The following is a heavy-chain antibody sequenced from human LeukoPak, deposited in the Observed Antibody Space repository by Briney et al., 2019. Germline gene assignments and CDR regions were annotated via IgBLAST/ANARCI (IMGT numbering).Heavy chain of an antibody. D-gene: IGHD3-10*01. CDR1: GGSISSYY. Sequence: SETLSLTCTVSGGSISSYYWSWIRQPPGKGLEWIGYIYYSGSTNYNPSLKSRVTISVDTSKSQFSLKLSFVTAADTAVYYCARDTQYYYGSGMTRADYYYGMDVWGQGTTVTVSS. V-gene: IGHV4-59*01. CDR3: ARDTQYYYGSGMTRADYYYGMDV. CDR2: IYYSGST. J-gene: IGHJ6*02.